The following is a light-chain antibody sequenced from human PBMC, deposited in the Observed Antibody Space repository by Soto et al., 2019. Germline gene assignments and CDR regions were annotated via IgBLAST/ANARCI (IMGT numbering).Light chain of an antibody. V-gene: IGKV1-5*01. J-gene: IGKJ1*01. CDR2: DVS. Sequence: DIQMTQSPSTLSASVGDRVTITCRASQNVSTWLAWYQHKPRKAPKLLLLDVSNLESGVPSRFSGSGSGTEFTLTISSLQSDDFATYYCQQYDSYRTFGQGTKVDIK. CDR3: QQYDSYRT. CDR1: QNVSTW.